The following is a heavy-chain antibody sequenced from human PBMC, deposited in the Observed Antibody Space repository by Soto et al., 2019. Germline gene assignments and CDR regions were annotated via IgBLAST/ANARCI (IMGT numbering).Heavy chain of an antibody. V-gene: IGHV1-69*01. Sequence: QVQLVQSGAEVKKPGSSVKVSCKASGGTFSSYAISWVRQAPGQGLEWMGGTIPIFGTANYAQKFQGRVTITADESTSTAYMELSSLRSEDTAVYYCARGRIAVAGGIFDYWGQGTLVTASS. CDR2: TIPIFGTA. D-gene: IGHD6-19*01. J-gene: IGHJ4*02. CDR1: GGTFSSYA. CDR3: ARGRIAVAGGIFDY.